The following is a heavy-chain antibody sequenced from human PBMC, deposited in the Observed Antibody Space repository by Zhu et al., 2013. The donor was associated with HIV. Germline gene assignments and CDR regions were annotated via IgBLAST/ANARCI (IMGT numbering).Heavy chain of an antibody. V-gene: IGHV1-46*01. Sequence: AELVQSGAEVVRPGASVKVSCKASGYTFTGYYMHWVRQAPGQGLEWMGIINPSGGSTGYAQKFQGRVTMTRNASINTAYMEVSSLRSEDAAVYFCARGPHRMNYIDYWGQGTLITVSS. CDR2: INPSGGST. CDR3: ARGPHRMNYIDY. J-gene: IGHJ4*02. CDR1: GYTFTGYY.